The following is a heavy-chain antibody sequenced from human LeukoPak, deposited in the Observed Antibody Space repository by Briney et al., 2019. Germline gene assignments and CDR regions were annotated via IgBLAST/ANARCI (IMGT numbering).Heavy chain of an antibody. J-gene: IGHJ4*02. D-gene: IGHD3-22*01. CDR3: ARGSTYYDSSGQVPFDY. V-gene: IGHV3-48*01. CDR1: GFTISSYS. Sequence: GGSLRLSCAASGFTISSYSMNWVRQAPGKGLEWGSYISGSSSTIYYADSVKGRFTISRDNGKNTLYLQMNSLRAEDTAVYYCARGSTYYDSSGQVPFDYWGQGTLVTVSS. CDR2: ISGSSSTI.